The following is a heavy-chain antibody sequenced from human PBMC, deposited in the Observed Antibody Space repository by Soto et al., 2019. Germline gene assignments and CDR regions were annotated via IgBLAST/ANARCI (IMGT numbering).Heavy chain of an antibody. D-gene: IGHD1-1*01. CDR3: VRGPERAYYYYYGMDV. CDR1: GFTFSSYA. CDR2: ISGSGGST. J-gene: IGHJ6*02. V-gene: IGHV3-23*01. Sequence: GSRRLSCAASGFTFSSYAMSWVRQAPGKGLEWVSAISGSGGSTYYADSVKGRFTISRDNSKNTLYLQMNSLRAEDTAVYYCVRGPERAYYYYYGMDVWGQGTTVTVSS.